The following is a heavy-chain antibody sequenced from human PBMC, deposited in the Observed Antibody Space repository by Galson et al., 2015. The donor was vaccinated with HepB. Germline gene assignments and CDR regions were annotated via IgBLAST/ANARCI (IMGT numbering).Heavy chain of an antibody. V-gene: IGHV1-18*01. CDR1: GYAFFTYS. D-gene: IGHD1-26*01. Sequence: SVKVSCKASGYAFFTYSITWVRQAPGQGLEWMGWISPYSRDTNYARKFQGRVTMTTDTFTNTAYMELRSLRSDDTAIYYCARSVYSGSPTLDYWGQGTLVTVSS. CDR2: ISPYSRDT. J-gene: IGHJ4*02. CDR3: ARSVYSGSPTLDY.